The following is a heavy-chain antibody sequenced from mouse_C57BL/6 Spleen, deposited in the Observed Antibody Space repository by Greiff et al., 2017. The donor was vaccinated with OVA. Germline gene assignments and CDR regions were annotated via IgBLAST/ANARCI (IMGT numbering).Heavy chain of an antibody. D-gene: IGHD1-1*01. CDR1: GYTFTSYG. CDR2: IYPRSGNT. CDR3: ARSGDGSSPYYAMDY. Sequence: VQLQQSGAELARPGASVKLSGKASGYTFTSYGISWVKQRTGQGLEWIGEIYPRSGNTYYNEKFKGKATLTADKSSSTAYMELRSLPSEDSADYFCARSGDGSSPYYAMDYWGQGTSVTVSS. V-gene: IGHV1-81*01. J-gene: IGHJ4*01.